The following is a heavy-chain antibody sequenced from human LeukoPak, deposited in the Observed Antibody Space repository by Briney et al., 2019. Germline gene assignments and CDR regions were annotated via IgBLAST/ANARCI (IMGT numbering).Heavy chain of an antibody. D-gene: IGHD5-18*01. V-gene: IGHV3-7*01. Sequence: QPGGSLRLSCAASGFTFSNYWMNWVRQTPGKGLEWVANIKEDGSEKYYVDSVKGRFTISRDNAKNSLFLQMNSLRAEDMGVYYCARHRDRIYSYRDGSYWGQGTLVTVSS. CDR3: ARHRDRIYSYRDGSY. J-gene: IGHJ4*02. CDR2: IKEDGSEK. CDR1: GFTFSNYW.